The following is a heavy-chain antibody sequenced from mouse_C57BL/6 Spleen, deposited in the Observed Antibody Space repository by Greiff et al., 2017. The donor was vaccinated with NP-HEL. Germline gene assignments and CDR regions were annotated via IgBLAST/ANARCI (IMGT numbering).Heavy chain of an antibody. Sequence: VQLQQSGAELVRPGASVTLSCKASGYTFTDYEMHWVKQTPVHGLEWIGAIDPETGGTAYNQKFKGKAILTADKSSSTAYMELRSLTSEDSAVYYCTRESTTVVFDYWGQGTTLTVSS. CDR3: TRESTTVVFDY. D-gene: IGHD1-1*01. V-gene: IGHV1-15*01. J-gene: IGHJ2*01. CDR2: IDPETGGT. CDR1: GYTFTDYE.